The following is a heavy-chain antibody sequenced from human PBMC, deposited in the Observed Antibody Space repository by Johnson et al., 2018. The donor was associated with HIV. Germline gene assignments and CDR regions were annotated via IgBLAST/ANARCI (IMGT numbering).Heavy chain of an antibody. CDR1: GFTLSDSA. CDR2: ISYDGSNI. CDR3: ARGHHDSGYPLEAFDI. J-gene: IGHJ3*02. D-gene: IGHD3-22*01. V-gene: IGHV3-30-3*01. Sequence: QVQLVESGGGVVQPGRSLRLSCAASGFTLSDSALHWVRQAPGKGLEWVAVISYDGSNILYADSVKGRFTISRDNSKNTLYLQMNSLRAEDTAVYYCARGHHDSGYPLEAFDIWGQGTMVSVSS.